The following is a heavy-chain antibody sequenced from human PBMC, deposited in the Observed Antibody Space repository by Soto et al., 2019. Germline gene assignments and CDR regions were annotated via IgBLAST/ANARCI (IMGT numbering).Heavy chain of an antibody. CDR1: GGPFRSYT. D-gene: IGHD2-15*01. V-gene: IGHV1-69*02. CDR2: IIPILGIA. J-gene: IGHJ4*02. Sequence: QVQLVQSGAEVKKPGSSVKVSCKASGGPFRSYTISWVRQAPGQGLEWMGRIIPILGIANYAQKFQGRVTLTEDKSTGTAYMELSSLRSEDTAVDYCARAYGGNGPMDYWGQGTLVTVSS. CDR3: ARAYGGNGPMDY.